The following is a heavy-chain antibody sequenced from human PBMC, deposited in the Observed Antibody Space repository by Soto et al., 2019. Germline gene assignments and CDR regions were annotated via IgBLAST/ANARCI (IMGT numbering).Heavy chain of an antibody. D-gene: IGHD3-22*01. J-gene: IGHJ3*02. CDR2: MNPNSGNT. Sequence: ASVKVSCKASGDTFTSYYINWVRRATGQGLEWMGWMNPNSGNTGYAQKFQGRVTMTRNTSISTAYMELSSLRSEDTAVYYCASRDYYLRAFYIWGQGTMVTVSS. V-gene: IGHV1-8*01. CDR1: GDTFTSYY. CDR3: ASRDYYLRAFYI.